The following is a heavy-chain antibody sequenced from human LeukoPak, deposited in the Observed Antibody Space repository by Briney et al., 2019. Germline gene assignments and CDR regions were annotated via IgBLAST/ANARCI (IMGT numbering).Heavy chain of an antibody. D-gene: IGHD3-22*01. CDR1: GYTLTELS. V-gene: IGHV1-24*01. CDR2: FDPEDGET. CDR3: ATAGITVIVVVIDAPFQH. J-gene: IGHJ1*01. Sequence: ASVKVSCKVSGYTLTELSMHWVRQAPGKGLEWMGGFDPEDGETIYAQKFQGRVTMTEDTSTDTAYMELSSLRSEDTAVYYCATAGITVIVVVIDAPFQHWGQGTLVTVSS.